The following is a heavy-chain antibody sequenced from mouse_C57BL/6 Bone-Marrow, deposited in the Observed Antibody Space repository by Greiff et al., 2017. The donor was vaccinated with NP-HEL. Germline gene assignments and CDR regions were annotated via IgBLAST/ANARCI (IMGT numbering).Heavy chain of an antibody. CDR3: AREEYPAWFAY. CDR2: IYPGDGDT. J-gene: IGHJ3*01. CDR1: GYAFSSSW. Sequence: VQLQQSGPELVKPGASVKISCKASGYAFSSSWMNWVKQRPGKGLEWIGRIYPGDGDTNYNGKFKGKATLTADKSSSTAYMQLSSLTSEDSAVYFCAREEYPAWFAYWGQGTLVTVSA. V-gene: IGHV1-82*01. D-gene: IGHD5-1*01.